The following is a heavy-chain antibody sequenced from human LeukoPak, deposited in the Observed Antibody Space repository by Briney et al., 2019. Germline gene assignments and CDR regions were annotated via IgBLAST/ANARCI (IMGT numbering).Heavy chain of an antibody. CDR1: GYTFTGYY. D-gene: IGHD3-22*01. CDR2: INPNSGGT. CDR3: VVSGSASDSSGYYDY. Sequence: ASVKVSCKASGYTFTGYYMHWVRQAPGQGLEWMGWINPNSGGTNYAQKFQGWVTMTRDTSISTAYMELSRLRSDDTAVYYCVVSGSASDSSGYYDYWGQGTPVTVSS. V-gene: IGHV1-2*04. J-gene: IGHJ4*02.